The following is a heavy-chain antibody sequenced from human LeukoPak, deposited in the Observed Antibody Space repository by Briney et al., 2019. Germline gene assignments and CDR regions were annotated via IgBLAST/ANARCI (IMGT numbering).Heavy chain of an antibody. CDR3: ARALGAFDI. V-gene: IGHV4-59*12. J-gene: IGHJ3*02. CDR2: IFYSGST. Sequence: SETLSLTCTVSGGSISSYYWSWIRQPPGKGLEWIGYIFYSGSTNYNPSLKSRVTISVDTSKNQVSLKLNSVTAADTAVYYCARALGAFDIWGQGTMVTVSS. CDR1: GGSISSYY.